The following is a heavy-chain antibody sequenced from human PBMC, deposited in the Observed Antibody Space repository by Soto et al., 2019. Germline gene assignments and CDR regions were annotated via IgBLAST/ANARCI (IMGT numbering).Heavy chain of an antibody. CDR3: ARSGGIDH. V-gene: IGHV4-59*12. CDR2: IYYSGGT. D-gene: IGHD3-3*01. Sequence: SETLSLTCTVSGGSINNYYWSWIRQPPGKGLEWIGYIYYSGGTSYNPSLKGRFTISRDNAKNTVYLQMNSLRVEDTAVYYCARSGGIDHWGQGTLVTVSS. J-gene: IGHJ4*02. CDR1: GGSINNYY.